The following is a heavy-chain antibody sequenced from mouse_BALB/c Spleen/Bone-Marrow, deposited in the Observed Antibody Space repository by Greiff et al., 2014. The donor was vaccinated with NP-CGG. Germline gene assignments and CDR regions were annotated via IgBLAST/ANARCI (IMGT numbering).Heavy chain of an antibody. V-gene: IGHV14-3*02. CDR1: GFNIKDTY. CDR2: IDPAIGDT. CDR3: TRTFWSFDV. Sequence: VQLQQSGAELVKPGASVRLSCTASGFNIKDTYMHWAKQRPEQGLEWIGRIDPAIGDTKYDPKFQGKATITADTSSNTAYLQLSSLTSEDTAVYYCTRTFWSFDVWGAGTTVTVSS. J-gene: IGHJ1*01.